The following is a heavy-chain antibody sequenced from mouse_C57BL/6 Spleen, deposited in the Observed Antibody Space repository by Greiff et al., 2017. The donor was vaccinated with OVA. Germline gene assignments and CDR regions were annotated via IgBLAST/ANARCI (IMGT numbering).Heavy chain of an antibody. Sequence: VQLKQSGPELVKPGASVKISCKASGYSFTDYNMNWVKQSTGKSLEWIGVINPNYGTTSYNQKFKGKATLTVDQSSSTAYMQLNSLTSEDSAVYYCARRGGYDYAWFAYWGQGTLVTVSA. V-gene: IGHV1-39*01. CDR1: GYSFTDYN. CDR3: ARRGGYDYAWFAY. D-gene: IGHD2-4*01. CDR2: INPNYGTT. J-gene: IGHJ3*01.